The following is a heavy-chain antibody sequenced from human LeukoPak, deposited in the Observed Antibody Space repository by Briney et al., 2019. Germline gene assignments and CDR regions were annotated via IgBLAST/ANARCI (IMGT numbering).Heavy chain of an antibody. CDR1: GFTFSSYE. CDR2: ISSSGSTI. CDR3: ARRNGDYAFDY. J-gene: IGHJ4*02. V-gene: IGHV3-48*03. D-gene: IGHD4-17*01. Sequence: GGSLRLSCAASGFTFSSYEMNWVRQAPGKGLEWVSYISSSGSTIYYADSVKGRFTISRDNAKNSLYLQMNSLRAEDTSVYYCARRNGDYAFDYWGQGTLVTVSS.